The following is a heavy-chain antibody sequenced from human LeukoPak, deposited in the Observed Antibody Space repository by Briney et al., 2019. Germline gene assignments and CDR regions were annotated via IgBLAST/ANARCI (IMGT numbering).Heavy chain of an antibody. J-gene: IGHJ4*02. Sequence: PGGSLRPSCAASGFIFSNYAMSWVRQAPGKGLEWVSFISGSGGTTYYADSVKGRFTISRDNSKNTLYLQMDSLRAEDTAIYYCAKGGSSTPHNNYDYWGQGALVTVSS. D-gene: IGHD2-2*01. CDR1: GFIFSNYA. CDR3: AKGGSSTPHNNYDY. CDR2: ISGSGGTT. V-gene: IGHV3-23*01.